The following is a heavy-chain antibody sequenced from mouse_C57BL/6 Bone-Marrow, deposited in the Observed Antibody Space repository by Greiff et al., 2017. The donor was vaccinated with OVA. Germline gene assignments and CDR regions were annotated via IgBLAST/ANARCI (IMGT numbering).Heavy chain of an antibody. CDR2: IYPRDGST. J-gene: IGHJ2*01. D-gene: IGHD2-5*01. CDR3: ARISRAYYSNYPLDY. Sequence: VMLVESDAELVKPGASVKISCKVSGYTFTDHTIHWMKQRPEQGLEWIGYIYPRDGSTKYNEKFKGKATLTADKSSSTAYMQLNSLTSEDSAVYFCARISRAYYSNYPLDYWGQGTTLTVSS. CDR1: GYTFTDHT. V-gene: IGHV1-78*01.